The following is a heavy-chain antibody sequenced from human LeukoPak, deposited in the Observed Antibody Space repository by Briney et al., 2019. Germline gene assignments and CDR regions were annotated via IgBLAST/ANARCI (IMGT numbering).Heavy chain of an antibody. CDR2: IYHSGST. J-gene: IGHJ6*03. V-gene: IGHV4-38-2*01. CDR3: ARRQGGYYPHYYMDV. Sequence: SETLSLTCAVSGYSISSGYYWGWIRQPPGKGLEWIGSIYHSGSTYYNPSLKSRVTISVDTSKNQFSLKLSSVTAADTAVYYCARRQGGYYPHYYMDVWGKGTTVTVSS. D-gene: IGHD3-22*01. CDR1: GYSISSGYY.